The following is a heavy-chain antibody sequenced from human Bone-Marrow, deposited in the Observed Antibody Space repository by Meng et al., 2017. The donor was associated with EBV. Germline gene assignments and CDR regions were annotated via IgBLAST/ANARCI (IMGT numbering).Heavy chain of an antibody. Sequence: HVQLVESGGGVVQPGRSLILSCAASGFTFSSYGMHWVRQAPGKGLEWVAVISYDGSNKYYSDSVKGRFTISRDNSKNTLYLQMNSLRVEDTAVYYCAKTVATIQWVFDPWGQGTLVTVST. CDR3: AKTVATIQWVFDP. J-gene: IGHJ5*02. D-gene: IGHD5-12*01. CDR1: GFTFSSYG. CDR2: ISYDGSNK. V-gene: IGHV3-30*18.